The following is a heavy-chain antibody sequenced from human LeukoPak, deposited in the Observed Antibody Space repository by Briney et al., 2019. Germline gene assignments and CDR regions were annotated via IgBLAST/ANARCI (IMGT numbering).Heavy chain of an antibody. V-gene: IGHV1-69*05. CDR1: GGTFSSYA. CDR2: IIPIFGTA. CDR3: ARDWDYYDSSGSSYAFDI. J-gene: IGHJ3*02. D-gene: IGHD3-22*01. Sequence: ASVKVSCKASGGTFSSYAISWVRQAPGQGLEWMGGIIPIFGTANYAQKFQGRVTITTDESTSTAYMELSSLRSEDTAVYYCARDWDYYDSSGSSYAFDIWGQGTMVTVSS.